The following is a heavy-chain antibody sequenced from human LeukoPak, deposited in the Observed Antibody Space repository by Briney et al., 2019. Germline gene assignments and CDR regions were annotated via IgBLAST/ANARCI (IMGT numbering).Heavy chain of an antibody. CDR1: GFTFSSYA. CDR2: ISGSGGST. CDR3: AKGGRDGYNFYFDY. D-gene: IGHD5-24*01. V-gene: IGHV3-23*01. J-gene: IGHJ4*02. Sequence: GGSLRLSCAASGFTFSSYAMSWVRQAPGKGLEWVSAISGSGGSTYCADSVKGRFTISRDNSKNTLYLQMNSLRAEDTAVYYCAKGGRDGYNFYFDYWGQGILVTVSS.